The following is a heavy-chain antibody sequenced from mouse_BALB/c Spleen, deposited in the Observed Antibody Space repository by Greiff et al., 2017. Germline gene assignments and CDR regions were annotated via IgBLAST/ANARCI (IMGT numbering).Heavy chain of an antibody. D-gene: IGHD2-4*01. CDR2: IRSKSNNYAT. CDR3: VIYYDYVYYAMDY. Sequence: EVQRVESGGGLVQPKGSLKLSCAASGFTFNTYAMNWVRQAPGKGLEWVARIRSKSNNYATYYADSVKDRFTISRDDSQSMLYLQMNNLKTEDTAMYYCVIYYDYVYYAMDYWGQGTSVTVSS. V-gene: IGHV10-1*02. J-gene: IGHJ4*01. CDR1: GFTFNTYA.